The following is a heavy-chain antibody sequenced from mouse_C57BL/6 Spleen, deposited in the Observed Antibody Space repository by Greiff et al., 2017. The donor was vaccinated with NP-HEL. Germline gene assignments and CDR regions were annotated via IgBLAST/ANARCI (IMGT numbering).Heavy chain of an antibody. CDR1: GFTFSSYT. D-gene: IGHD3-2*02. CDR3: ARRTAQALDY. Sequence: EVQLVESGGGLVKPGGSLKLSCAASGFTFSSYTMSWVRQTPEKRLEWVATISGGGGNTYYPDSVKGRFTISRDNAKNTLYLQLSSLRSEDTALYYCARRTAQALDYGGQGTTLTVSS. J-gene: IGHJ2*01. V-gene: IGHV5-9*01. CDR2: ISGGGGNT.